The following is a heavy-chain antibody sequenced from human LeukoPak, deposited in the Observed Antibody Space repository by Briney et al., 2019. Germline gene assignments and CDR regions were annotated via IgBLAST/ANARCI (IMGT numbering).Heavy chain of an antibody. J-gene: IGHJ3*02. Sequence: ASVKVSCKASGYTFTSYGISWVRQAPGQGLEWMGWISACNGNTNYAQKLQGRVTMTTDTSTSTDYMELRSLRSDDTAVYYCARDSSGYKNDAFDIWGQGTMVTVSS. D-gene: IGHD3-22*01. CDR2: ISACNGNT. CDR3: ARDSSGYKNDAFDI. CDR1: GYTFTSYG. V-gene: IGHV1-18*01.